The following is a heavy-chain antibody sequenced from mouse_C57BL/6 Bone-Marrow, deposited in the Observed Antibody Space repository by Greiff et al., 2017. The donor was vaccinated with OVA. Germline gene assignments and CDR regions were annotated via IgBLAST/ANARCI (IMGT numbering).Heavy chain of an antibody. J-gene: IGHJ2*01. Sequence: QVQLKESGSELRSPGSSVKLSCKDFDSEVFPIAYMSWVRQKPGHGFEWIGGILPSIGRTIYGEKFEDKATLDADTLSNTAYLELNSLTSEDSAIYYCARGPRFDYGSSYDFDYWGQGTTLTVSS. CDR1: DSEVFPIAY. D-gene: IGHD1-1*01. CDR3: ARGPRFDYGSSYDFDY. V-gene: IGHV15-2*01. CDR2: ILPSIGRT.